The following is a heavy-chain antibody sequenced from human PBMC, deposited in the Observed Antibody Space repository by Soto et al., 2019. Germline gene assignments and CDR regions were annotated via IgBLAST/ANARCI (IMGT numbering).Heavy chain of an antibody. V-gene: IGHV4-30-2*01. D-gene: IGHD3-3*01. Sequence: SETLSLTCAVSGGSISSGGYSWSWIRQPPGKGLEWIGYIYHSGSTYYNPSLKSRVTISVDRSKNQFSLKLSSVTAADTAVYYCARALYDFWSVYLSPQLEDNWIDPSGQATLVSVSS. CDR3: ARALYDFWSVYLSPQLEDNWIDP. J-gene: IGHJ5*02. CDR2: IYHSGST. CDR1: GGSISSGGYS.